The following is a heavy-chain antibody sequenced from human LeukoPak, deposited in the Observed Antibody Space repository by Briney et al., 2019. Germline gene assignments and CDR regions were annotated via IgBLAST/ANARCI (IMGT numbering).Heavy chain of an antibody. V-gene: IGHV1-2*02. CDR2: INPNSGGT. D-gene: IGHD2-2*01. CDR3: ARIDLGYCGSTSRSEYYFDY. Sequence: ASVKVSCKASGYTFTGYYMHWVRQAPGQGLEWMGWINPNSGGTNYAQKFQGRVTMTRDTSISTAYMELSRLRSDDTAVYYCARIDLGYCGSTSRSEYYFDYWGQGTLVTVSS. CDR1: GYTFTGYY. J-gene: IGHJ4*02.